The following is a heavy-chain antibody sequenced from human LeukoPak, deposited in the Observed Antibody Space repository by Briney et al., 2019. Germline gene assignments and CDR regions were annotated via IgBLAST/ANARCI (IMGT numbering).Heavy chain of an antibody. CDR1: GFTFSSYA. V-gene: IGHV3-23*01. CDR2: ISGSGGST. Sequence: GGSLRLSCAASGFTFSSYAMSWVRQAPGKGLEWVSAISGSGGSTYYTDSVKGRFTISRDNSKNTLYLQMNSLRAEDTAVYYCAKEFGSYYYYYMDVWGKGTTATVSS. J-gene: IGHJ6*03. CDR3: AKEFGSYYYYYMDV. D-gene: IGHD3-10*01.